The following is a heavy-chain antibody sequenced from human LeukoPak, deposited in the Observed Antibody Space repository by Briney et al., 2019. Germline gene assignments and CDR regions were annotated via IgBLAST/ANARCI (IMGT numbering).Heavy chain of an antibody. CDR1: GFTFSSYA. D-gene: IGHD3-10*01. CDR3: AKGRTVRGVTNYYYYYGMDV. Sequence: PGGSLRLSCAASGFTFSSYAMSWVRQAPGKGLEWVSAISGSGGSTYYADSVKGRFTISRDNSKNTLYLQMNSLRAEDTAVYYCAKGRTVRGVTNYYYYYGMDVWGQGTTVTVSS. J-gene: IGHJ6*02. V-gene: IGHV3-23*01. CDR2: ISGSGGST.